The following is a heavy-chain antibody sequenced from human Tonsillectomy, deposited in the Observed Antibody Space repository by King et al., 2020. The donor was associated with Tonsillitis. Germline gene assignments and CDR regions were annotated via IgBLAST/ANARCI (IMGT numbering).Heavy chain of an antibody. CDR1: GFTFSSYV. CDR3: AKREGAFDI. J-gene: IGHJ3*02. CDR2: ISGRGGTP. V-gene: IGHV3-23*04. Sequence: VQLVESGGGLVQPGGSLRLACAASGFTFSSYVMSWVRQAPGMGLEWVSAISGRGGTPYYADSVKGRFTSSRHNSKNTLYLQMNSLRAEDTAVYYCAKREGAFDIWGQGTMVTVSS.